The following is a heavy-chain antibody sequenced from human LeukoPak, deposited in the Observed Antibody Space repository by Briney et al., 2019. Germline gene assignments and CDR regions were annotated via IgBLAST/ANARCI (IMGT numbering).Heavy chain of an antibody. D-gene: IGHD6-19*01. V-gene: IGHV3-20*04. J-gene: IGHJ4*02. Sequence: GGSLRLSCAASGFTFDDYGMSWVRQAPGKGLEWVSAINWNGGSTGYADSVKGRFTISRDNAKNSLYLQMNSLRAEDTALYYCARSHDIAVAGSLDYWGQGTLVTVSS. CDR2: INWNGGST. CDR3: ARSHDIAVAGSLDY. CDR1: GFTFDDYG.